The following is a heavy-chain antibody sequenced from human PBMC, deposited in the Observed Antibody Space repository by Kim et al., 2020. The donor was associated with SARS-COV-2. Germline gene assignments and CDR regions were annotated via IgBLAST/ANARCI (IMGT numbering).Heavy chain of an antibody. D-gene: IGHD6-19*01. CDR3: VKEQQSRWYHFDY. J-gene: IGHJ4*02. Sequence: GGSLRLSCSASGFTFSGYAMHWVRQAPGQGLAYVSGVSSNGGATYHAESVKGRFTISRDNSRNTVYLQMSSLRVEDTAVYFCVKEQQSRWYHFDYWGQGTLVTVSS. V-gene: IGHV3-64D*09. CDR2: VSSNGGAT. CDR1: GFTFSGYA.